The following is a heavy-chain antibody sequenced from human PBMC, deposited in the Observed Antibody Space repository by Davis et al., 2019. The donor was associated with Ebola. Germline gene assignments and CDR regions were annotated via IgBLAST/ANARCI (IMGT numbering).Heavy chain of an antibody. J-gene: IGHJ5*02. CDR1: GYTFSTYY. D-gene: IGHD5-18*01. V-gene: IGHV1-46*01. CDR2: INPSGGAT. Sequence: ASVKVSCKASGYTFSTYYMHWVRQAPGQGLEWMGIINPSGGATSYAQKFQGRVTMTRDTSTSTVYMELSSLRSDDTALYYCARGHTYGRWDDRFDPWGQGTLVTVSS. CDR3: ARGHTYGRWDDRFDP.